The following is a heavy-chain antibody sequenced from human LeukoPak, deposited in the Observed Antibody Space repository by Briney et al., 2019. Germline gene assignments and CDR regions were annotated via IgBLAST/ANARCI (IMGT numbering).Heavy chain of an antibody. D-gene: IGHD4-17*01. V-gene: IGHV1-18*01. CDR1: GYSFTSYG. CDR2: ISAYNGNT. CDR3: ARDEVHGDRDFDY. J-gene: IGHJ4*02. Sequence: ASVKVSCKASGYSFTSYGINWVRQAPGQGLEWMGWISAYNGNTNYAQKLQGRVTMTIDTSTSTAYMELWSLRSDDTALHYCARDEVHGDRDFDYWGQGTLVTVSS.